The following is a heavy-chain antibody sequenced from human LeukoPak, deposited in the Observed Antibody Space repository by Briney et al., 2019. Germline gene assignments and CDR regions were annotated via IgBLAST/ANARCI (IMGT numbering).Heavy chain of an antibody. Sequence: SETLSLTCTVSGGSISSYYWSWIRQPPGKGLEWIGYIYYSGSTNYNPSLKSRVTISLDTSRNQFSLKLSSVTAADTAVYYCARDGTSVQFQLWGQGTLVTVSS. D-gene: IGHD1-26*01. CDR1: GGSISSYY. J-gene: IGHJ1*01. CDR3: ARDGTSVQFQL. CDR2: IYYSGST. V-gene: IGHV4-59*12.